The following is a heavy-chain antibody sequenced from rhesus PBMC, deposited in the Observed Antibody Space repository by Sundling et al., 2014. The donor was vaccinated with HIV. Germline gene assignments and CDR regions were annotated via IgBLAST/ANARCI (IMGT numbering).Heavy chain of an antibody. CDR1: GGSFTGYY. Sequence: QVQLQESGPGLVKPSETLSLTCAVSGGSFTGYYWGWIRQPPGKGLEWIGYISGTNGFTDYNPSLKNRVIFSRDTSTNQFSLKLSAVTAADTAVYYCARLEQLDIYKYWGQGVLVTVSS. V-gene: IGHV4-165*01. CDR2: ISGTNGFT. CDR3: ARLEQLDIYKY. D-gene: IGHD1-20*01. J-gene: IGHJ4*01.